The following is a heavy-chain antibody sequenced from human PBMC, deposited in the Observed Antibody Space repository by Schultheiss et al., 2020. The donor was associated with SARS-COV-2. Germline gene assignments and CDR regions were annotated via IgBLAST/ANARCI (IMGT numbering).Heavy chain of an antibody. V-gene: IGHV3-48*01. J-gene: IGHJ6*02. CDR2: ISWNSGSI. D-gene: IGHD3-3*01. Sequence: GGSLRLSCAASGFTFSSYGMNWVRQAPGKGLEWVSGISWNSGSIGYADSVKGRFTISRENARNSLYLQMNSLRVGDTAVYYCTRKGVERSDDYGMDVWGQGTTVTVSS. CDR1: GFTFSSYG. CDR3: TRKGVERSDDYGMDV.